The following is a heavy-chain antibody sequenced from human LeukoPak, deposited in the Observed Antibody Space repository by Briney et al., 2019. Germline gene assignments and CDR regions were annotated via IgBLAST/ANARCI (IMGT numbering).Heavy chain of an antibody. CDR2: ISAYNGNT. V-gene: IGHV1-18*01. Sequence: ASVKVSCKASGYTFTNFGITWVRQAPGQGPEWMGWISAYNGNTKYAQKVQGRVTMTTDTSTSTAYMELRSLRSDDAAVYYCARGGVFCSSSTCPLNWLDPWGQGTLVTVSS. D-gene: IGHD2-2*01. J-gene: IGHJ5*02. CDR1: GYTFTNFG. CDR3: ARGGVFCSSSTCPLNWLDP.